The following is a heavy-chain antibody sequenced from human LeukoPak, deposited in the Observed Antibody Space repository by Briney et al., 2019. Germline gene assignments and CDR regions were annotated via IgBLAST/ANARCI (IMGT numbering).Heavy chain of an antibody. D-gene: IGHD3-10*01. CDR1: GDSISSGRHY. CDR3: ARGGLYWCDP. Sequence: SQTLSLTCTVSGDSISSGRHYWSWIRQPAGKGLEWIGRIHYSGNTKYNPSLNGRLSISVDTSKNQFSLNITPVTAAVTAVYYCARGGLYWCDPWGQGTQVTVSS. CDR2: IHYSGNT. V-gene: IGHV4-61*02. J-gene: IGHJ5*02.